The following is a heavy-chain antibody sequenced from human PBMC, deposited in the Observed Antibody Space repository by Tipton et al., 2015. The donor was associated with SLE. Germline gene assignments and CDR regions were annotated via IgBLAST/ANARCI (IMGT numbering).Heavy chain of an antibody. J-gene: IGHJ3*01. D-gene: IGHD1-26*01. CDR1: GFTFDDYS. CDR3: TRGRWSHDAFDV. Sequence: SLRLSCTTSGFTFDDYSMSWVRQAPGKGLEWIRLIRSTSYGATTEYAASVEGRFTISRDDSKRIAYLQLNSLKIEDTAVYFCTRGRWSHDAFDVWGQGAMVTVSS. V-gene: IGHV3-49*04. CDR2: IRSTSYGATT.